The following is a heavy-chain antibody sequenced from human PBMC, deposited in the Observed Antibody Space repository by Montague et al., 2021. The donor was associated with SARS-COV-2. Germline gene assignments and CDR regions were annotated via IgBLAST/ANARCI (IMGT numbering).Heavy chain of an antibody. CDR1: GGSISSYY. CDR2: IYYSGST. J-gene: IGHJ4*02. V-gene: IGHV4-59*13. CDR3: ARGDVEMATIKSGGPFYHFDY. Sequence: SETLSLTCTVSGGSISSYYWSWIRQPPGPGLEWIGYIYYSGSTNYNPSLKSPVTISVDTSKNQFSLKLSSVTAAATAAYYCARGDVEMATIKSGGPFYHFDYWGQGTLVTVSS. D-gene: IGHD5-24*01.